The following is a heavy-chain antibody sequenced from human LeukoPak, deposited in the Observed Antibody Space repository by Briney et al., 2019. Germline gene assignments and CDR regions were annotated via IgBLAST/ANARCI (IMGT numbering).Heavy chain of an antibody. CDR2: IYYSGSV. J-gene: IGHJ5*02. D-gene: IGHD3-9*01. V-gene: IGHV4-31*03. CDR1: GGSIGSSNHY. Sequence: SETLSLTCTVSGGSIGSSNHYWSWIRQLPGKGLEWIGYIYYSGSVFYNPSLKSRVTISIDTSKNQFSLNLNSVTAADTAVYYCASLSEDYNILTGSYTRWFDPWGQGTLVTVSS. CDR3: ASLSEDYNILTGSYTRWFDP.